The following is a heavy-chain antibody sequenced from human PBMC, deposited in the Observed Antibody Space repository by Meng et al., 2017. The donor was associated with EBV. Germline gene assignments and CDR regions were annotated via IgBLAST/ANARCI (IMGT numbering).Heavy chain of an antibody. J-gene: IGHJ4*02. Sequence: QVQRAQSGAEVSKPGASVRGSCKAAGYTFTSYGISWVRQAPGQGLEWMGWISAYNGNTNYAQKRRGRVTMTTDTSTSTAYMELRSLRSDDTAVYYCARVLDYFDYWGQGTLVTVSS. V-gene: IGHV1-18*01. CDR2: ISAYNGNT. CDR3: ARVLDYFDY. D-gene: IGHD4/OR15-4a*01. CDR1: GYTFTSYG.